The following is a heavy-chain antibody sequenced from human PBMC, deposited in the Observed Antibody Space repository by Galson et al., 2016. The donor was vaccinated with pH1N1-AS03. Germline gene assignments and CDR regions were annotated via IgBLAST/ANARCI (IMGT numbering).Heavy chain of an antibody. J-gene: IGHJ4*02. Sequence: QSGAEVKKPGESLKISCKASGDTFSSYTIHWVRQAPGQRLEWVGRFIPILGQSNFAHKFQGRVTIIAYKSTNTVYMTLNNLISEDTAIYYCARSYGSGVAHLDFWGQGTLVTVSS. CDR1: GDTFSSYT. V-gene: IGHV1-69*02. CDR3: ARSYGSGVAHLDF. CDR2: FIPILGQS. D-gene: IGHD3-10*01.